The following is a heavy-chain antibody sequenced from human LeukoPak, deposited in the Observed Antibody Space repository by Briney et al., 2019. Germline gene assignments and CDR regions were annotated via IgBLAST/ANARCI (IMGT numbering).Heavy chain of an antibody. J-gene: IGHJ4*02. CDR1: GFTFTNYV. D-gene: IGHD3-16*01. Sequence: GGSLRLSCAASGFTFTNYVIHWVRQAPGKRLDWVGVVSYDGGSQYYADSVKGRFTVSRDDSKNTLYLQMDSLSRDDTAVYYCARTRGRGRFDYWGQGTLVTVSS. V-gene: IGHV3-30-3*01. CDR2: VSYDGGSQ. CDR3: ARTRGRGRFDY.